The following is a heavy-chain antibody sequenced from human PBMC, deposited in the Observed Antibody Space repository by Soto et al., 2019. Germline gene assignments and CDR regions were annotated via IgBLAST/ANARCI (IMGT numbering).Heavy chain of an antibody. Sequence: EVQLVESGGGLVQPGGSLRLSCVVSGLTFSNYWMSWVRQAPGKGRGWVANINRDGSETYYVDSVKGRFTISRDNIKNSLYLQMTSLRAEDTAVYYCARPARECSSPGCANWGQGTLVTVSS. CDR1: GLTFSNYW. CDR3: ARPARECSSPGCAN. J-gene: IGHJ4*02. CDR2: INRDGSET. V-gene: IGHV3-7*01. D-gene: IGHD2-2*01.